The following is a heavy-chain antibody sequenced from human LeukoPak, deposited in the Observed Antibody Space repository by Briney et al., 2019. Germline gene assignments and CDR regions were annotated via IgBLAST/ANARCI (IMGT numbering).Heavy chain of an antibody. CDR2: ISWNSGSI. Sequence: GGSLRLSCAASGFTFSSFWMSWVRQAPGKGLEWVSGISWNSGSIGYADSVKGRFTISRDNAKNSLYLQMNSLRAEDMALYYCAKGGGRGIAAAGKEYWGQGTLVTVSS. CDR3: AKGGGRGIAAAGKEY. J-gene: IGHJ4*02. D-gene: IGHD6-13*01. V-gene: IGHV3-9*03. CDR1: GFTFSSFW.